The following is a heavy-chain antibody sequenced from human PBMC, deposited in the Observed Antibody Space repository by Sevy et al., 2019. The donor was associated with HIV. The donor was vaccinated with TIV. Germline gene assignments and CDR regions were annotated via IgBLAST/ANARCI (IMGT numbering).Heavy chain of an antibody. J-gene: IGHJ4*02. V-gene: IGHV3-21*01. Sequence: LGGSLRLSCAASGFTFSSYSMNWVRQAPGKGLEWVSSISSSSGYIYYADSVKGRFTISRDNAKNSLYLQMNSLRAEDTAVYYCARGGRYCISTSCLWSFDYWGQGTLVTVSS. CDR3: ARGGRYCISTSCLWSFDY. CDR2: ISSSSGYI. D-gene: IGHD2-2*01. CDR1: GFTFSSYS.